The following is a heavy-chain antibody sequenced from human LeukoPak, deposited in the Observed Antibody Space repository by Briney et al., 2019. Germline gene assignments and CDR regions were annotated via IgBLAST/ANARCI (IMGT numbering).Heavy chain of an antibody. CDR1: GYTFTGYY. J-gene: IGHJ1*01. CDR2: INPNSGGT. CDR3: ARSPAAVAAEYFQH. Sequence: ASVKVSCKASGYTFTGYYMHWVRQAPGQGLEWMGWINPNSGGTNYAQKFQGRVTMTRDTSISTAYMELSRLRSDDTAVYYCARSPAAVAAEYFQHWGQGTLVTVSS. D-gene: IGHD6-13*01. V-gene: IGHV1-2*02.